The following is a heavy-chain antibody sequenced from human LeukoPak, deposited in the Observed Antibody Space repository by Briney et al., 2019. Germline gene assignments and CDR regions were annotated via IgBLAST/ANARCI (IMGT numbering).Heavy chain of an antibody. CDR1: GGSISSSIYY. D-gene: IGHD4-11*01. CDR3: ARPDYSNYVSVDP. CDR2: IYHSGST. Sequence: SETLSLTCTVSGGSISSSIYYWGWIRQPPGKGLEGIGSIYHSGSTYYNPSLKSRVTISVDTSKNQFSLKLSSVTAADTAVYYCARPDYSNYVSVDPWGQGTLVTVSS. V-gene: IGHV4-39*07. J-gene: IGHJ5*02.